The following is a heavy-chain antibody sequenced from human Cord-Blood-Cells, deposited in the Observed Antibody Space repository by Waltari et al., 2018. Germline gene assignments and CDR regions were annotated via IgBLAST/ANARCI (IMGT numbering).Heavy chain of an antibody. V-gene: IGHV1-69*06. D-gene: IGHD3-3*01. Sequence: QVQLVQSGAEVKKPGSSVKVSCKASGGTFSSYAISWVRQATGQGLEWMGRIIPIFGTANNAQKFQGRVTITADKSTSTAYMELSSLRSEDTAVYYCAYYDFWSGHYYYYMDVWGKGTTVTVSS. CDR1: GGTFSSYA. CDR3: AYYDFWSGHYYYYMDV. J-gene: IGHJ6*03. CDR2: IIPIFGTA.